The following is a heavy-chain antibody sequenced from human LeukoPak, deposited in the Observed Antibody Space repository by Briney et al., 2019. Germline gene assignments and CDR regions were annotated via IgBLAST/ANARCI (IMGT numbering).Heavy chain of an antibody. V-gene: IGHV4-59*08. CDR3: ASFRGSYSDY. Sequence: SETLSLTCTVSGGSISSYYWSWIRQPPGKGLEWIGYIYYSGSTNYNPSLKSRVTISVDTSKNQFSLKLSSVTAADTAVYYCASFRGSYSDYWGQGTLVTVSS. D-gene: IGHD1-26*01. J-gene: IGHJ4*02. CDR1: GGSISSYY. CDR2: IYYSGST.